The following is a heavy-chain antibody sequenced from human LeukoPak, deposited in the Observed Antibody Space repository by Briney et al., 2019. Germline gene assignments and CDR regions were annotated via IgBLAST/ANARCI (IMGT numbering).Heavy chain of an antibody. V-gene: IGHV4-59*08. J-gene: IGHJ3*02. Sequence: PSETLSLTCTVSGGSISSYYWSWIRQPPGKGLEWIGSIYHSGSTYYNPSLKSRVTISVDTSKNQFSLKLSSVTAADTAVYYCARQNYYGSGRSGAFDIWGQGTMVTVSS. CDR2: IYHSGST. CDR3: ARQNYYGSGRSGAFDI. CDR1: GGSISSYY. D-gene: IGHD3-10*01.